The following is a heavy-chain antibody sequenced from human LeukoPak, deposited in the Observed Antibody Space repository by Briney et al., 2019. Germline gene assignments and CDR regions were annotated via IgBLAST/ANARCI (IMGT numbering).Heavy chain of an antibody. J-gene: IGHJ4*02. CDR3: XXXRXXGXYDY. CDR1: GFTVSSNY. CDR2: IYSGGST. V-gene: IGHV3-53*01. Sequence: SXXXSGFTVSSNYMSWVRQAPGKGLEWVSVIYSGGSTYYADSVKGRFTISRDNSKNTLYLQMNSLRAEDTAVYYCXXXRXXGXYDYWGXGXLVTVSS.